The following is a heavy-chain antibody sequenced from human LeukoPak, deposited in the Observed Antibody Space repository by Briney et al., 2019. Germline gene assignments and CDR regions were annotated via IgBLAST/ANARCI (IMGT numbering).Heavy chain of an antibody. Sequence: GGSLKLSCAASGFTVSSTYMSWVRQAPGKGLEWVSVIYKDGKIYYIDSVKGRFTISRDTSKNTLYLQMNSLRVEDTAVYYCASRHCSGGDCYFAGADPFDHWGQGTLVTVSS. V-gene: IGHV3-53*01. CDR3: ASRHCSGGDCYFAGADPFDH. CDR2: IYKDGKI. J-gene: IGHJ4*02. D-gene: IGHD2-21*01. CDR1: GFTVSSTY.